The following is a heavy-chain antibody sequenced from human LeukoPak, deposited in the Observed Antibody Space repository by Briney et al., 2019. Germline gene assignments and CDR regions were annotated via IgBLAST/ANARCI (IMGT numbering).Heavy chain of an antibody. J-gene: IGHJ4*02. CDR2: IWYDGSNK. CDR3: ARDFDSRGFSPSY. D-gene: IGHD3-22*01. Sequence: GGSLRLSCAASGFTFSTYGMHWVRQAPGKGLEWVAVIWYDGSNKYYADSVKGRFTISRDNSKNTLYLQMNSLRAEDTAVYYCARDFDSRGFSPSYWGPGTPVTVSS. CDR1: GFTFSTYG. V-gene: IGHV3-33*01.